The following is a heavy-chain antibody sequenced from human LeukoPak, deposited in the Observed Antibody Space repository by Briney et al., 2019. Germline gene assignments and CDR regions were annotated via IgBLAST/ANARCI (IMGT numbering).Heavy chain of an antibody. CDR1: GFTFSRHA. D-gene: IGHD1-7*01. V-gene: IGHV3-30-3*02. CDR2: ISYDGSNK. J-gene: IGHJ4*02. CDR3: ARTSYNWNYPFDY. Sequence: PGGSLRLSCAASGFTFSRHAMHWVRQAPGKGLEWVAVISYDGSNKYYADSVKGRFTISRDNSKNTLYLQMNSLRAEDTAVYYCARTSYNWNYPFDYWGQGTLVTVPS.